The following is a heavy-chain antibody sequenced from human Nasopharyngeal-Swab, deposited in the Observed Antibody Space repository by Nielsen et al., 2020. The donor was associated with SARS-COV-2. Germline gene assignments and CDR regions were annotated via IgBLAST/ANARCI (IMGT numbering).Heavy chain of an antibody. V-gene: IGHV3-48*02. CDR3: ARDVGIVGATLDN. CDR2: FSSSSSTS. CDR1: GFTTSSNG. D-gene: IGHD1-26*01. J-gene: IGHJ4*02. Sequence: GGSLRLSCAASGFTTSSNGMNWVRQAPGKGLEGFAYFSSSSSTSYYADSVKGRFTISRDNPKNSLYLQMNSLRDEDTAVYYCARDVGIVGATLDNWGQGTLVTVSS.